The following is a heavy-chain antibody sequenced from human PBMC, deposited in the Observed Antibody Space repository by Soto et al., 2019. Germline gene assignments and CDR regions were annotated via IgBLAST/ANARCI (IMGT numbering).Heavy chain of an antibody. V-gene: IGHV3-30*18. J-gene: IGHJ4*02. CDR3: AKDGQTYSSGWYYFDC. D-gene: IGHD6-19*01. CDR2: ITDDGSTE. Sequence: PGGSLRLSCAASGFTFSNYAMTWVRQAPGRGLEWVSAITDDGSTEYYADSVKGRFTISRDNSKNTLYLQMNSLRAEDTAVYYCAKDGQTYSSGWYYFDCWGQGTLVTVSS. CDR1: GFTFSNYA.